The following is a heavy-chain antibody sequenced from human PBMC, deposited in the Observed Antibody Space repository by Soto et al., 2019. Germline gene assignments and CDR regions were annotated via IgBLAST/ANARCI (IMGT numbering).Heavy chain of an antibody. CDR1: GYTFTSYA. CDR3: ARGGSLYWYFDL. D-gene: IGHD1-26*01. V-gene: IGHV1-3*01. CDR2: INAGNGNT. J-gene: IGHJ2*01. Sequence: QVQLVQSGAEVKKPGASVKVSCKASGYTFTSYAMHWVRQAPGQRLEWMGWINAGNGNTKYSQKSQGRVTISRDTSASTAYMELSSLRSEDTAVYYCARGGSLYWYFDLWGRGTLVTVS.